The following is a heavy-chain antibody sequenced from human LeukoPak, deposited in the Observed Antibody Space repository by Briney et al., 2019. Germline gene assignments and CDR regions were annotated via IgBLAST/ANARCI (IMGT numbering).Heavy chain of an antibody. CDR1: GFTFSSYS. Sequence: GVSLRLSCAASGFTFSSYSMSWVRQAPGKGLEWVSVIYSGGSTYYADSVKGRFTISRDNSKNTLYLQMNSLRAEDTAVYYCASRYYDSSGYYYNWFDPWGQGTLVTVSS. CDR3: ASRYYDSSGYYYNWFDP. V-gene: IGHV3-53*01. D-gene: IGHD3-22*01. J-gene: IGHJ5*02. CDR2: IYSGGST.